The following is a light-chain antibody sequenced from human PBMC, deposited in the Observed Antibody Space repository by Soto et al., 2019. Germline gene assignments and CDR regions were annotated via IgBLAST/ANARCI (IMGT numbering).Light chain of an antibody. J-gene: IGKJ1*01. CDR2: DAS. CDR3: QQRSNWPPTWT. V-gene: IGKV3-11*01. CDR1: QRVGSY. Sequence: EIVLTQSPATLSLSPGERATLSCRASQRVGSYLAWYQHKPGQPPRLLIYDASNRATGIPARFSGSGSGTDFTPPISSLEPEDFAVYYCQQRSNWPPTWTFGQGTKVEIK.